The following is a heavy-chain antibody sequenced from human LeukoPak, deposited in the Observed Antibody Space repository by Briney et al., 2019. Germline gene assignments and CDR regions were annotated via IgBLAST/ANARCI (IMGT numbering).Heavy chain of an antibody. CDR1: GYTFTDYW. Sequence: GESLKISCKGSGYTFTDYWIAWVRQMPGKGLECMEIIYPGDSDTRYSPSFQGQVTISAGKSISTAYLQWSTLKASDTAMYYCARLPTVVNPFDYWAQGTLVTVSS. CDR2: IYPGDSDT. J-gene: IGHJ4*02. D-gene: IGHD4-23*01. V-gene: IGHV5-51*01. CDR3: ARLPTVVNPFDY.